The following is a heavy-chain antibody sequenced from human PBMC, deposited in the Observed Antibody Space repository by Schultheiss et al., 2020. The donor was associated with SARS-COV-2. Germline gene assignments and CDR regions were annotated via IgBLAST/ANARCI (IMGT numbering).Heavy chain of an antibody. Sequence: SETLSLTCAVYGGSFSGYYWSWIRQPPGKGLEWIGYIYYSGSTYYNPSLKSRVTISVDTSKNQFSLKLSSVTAADTAVYYCARGLGRLPSGGYWGQGTLVTVSS. V-gene: IGHV4-59*12. CDR1: GGSFSGYY. CDR3: ARGLGRLPSGGY. J-gene: IGHJ4*02. CDR2: IYYSGST.